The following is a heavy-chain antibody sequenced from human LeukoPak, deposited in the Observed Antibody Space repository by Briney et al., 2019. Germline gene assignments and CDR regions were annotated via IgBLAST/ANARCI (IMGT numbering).Heavy chain of an antibody. J-gene: IGHJ4*02. V-gene: IGHV3-11*01. CDR2: ISSSGNTI. D-gene: IGHD3-22*01. Sequence: GGSLRLSCAASGFTFSDYYMSWIRQAPGKGLEWVSYISSSGNTIYYVDSVKGRFTISRDNAKKSLYLQMNSLRAEDTAVHYCARDRDYYYDSSGYYLGYWGQGTLVTVSS. CDR1: GFTFSDYY. CDR3: ARDRDYYYDSSGYYLGY.